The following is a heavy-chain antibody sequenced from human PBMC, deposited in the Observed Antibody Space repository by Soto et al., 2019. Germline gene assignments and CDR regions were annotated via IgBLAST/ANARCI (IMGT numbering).Heavy chain of an antibody. V-gene: IGHV3-23*01. CDR2: ISGSGGST. CDR3: AKSRAAAGNFDY. J-gene: IGHJ4*02. Sequence: PGWSLRLSCAASGFTFSSYAMSWVRQAPGKGLEWVSAISGSGGSTYYADSVKGRFTISRDNSKNTLYLQMNSLRAEDTAVYYCAKSRAAAGNFDYWGQGTLVTVSS. CDR1: GFTFSSYA. D-gene: IGHD6-13*01.